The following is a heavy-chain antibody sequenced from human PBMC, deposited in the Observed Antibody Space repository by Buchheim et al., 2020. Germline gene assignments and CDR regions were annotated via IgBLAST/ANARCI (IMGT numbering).Heavy chain of an antibody. CDR2: ISYDGSNK. CDR3: AREDGYSYGWGIAAAGFGVY. D-gene: IGHD6-13*01. J-gene: IGHJ4*02. CDR1: GFTFSSYA. V-gene: IGHV3-30-3*01. Sequence: VQLVESGGGLVQPGGSLRLSCAASGFTFSSYAMHWVRQAPGKGLEWVAVISYDGSNKYYADSVKGRFTISRDNSKNTLYLQMNSLRAEDTAVYYCAREDGYSYGWGIAAAGFGVYWGQGTL.